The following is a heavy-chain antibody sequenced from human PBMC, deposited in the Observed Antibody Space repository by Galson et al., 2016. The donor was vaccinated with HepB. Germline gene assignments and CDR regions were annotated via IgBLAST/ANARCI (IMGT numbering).Heavy chain of an antibody. D-gene: IGHD5-12*01. Sequence: LRLSCAASGFTFSNYDMHWVRQAPGKGLEWVAVIWYDGTKKYYADSVKGRFTISRDNSKNTLFLQMNNLRAEDAALYYCAREESGYDNGIDNWGQGTLVTVAS. CDR1: GFTFSNYD. J-gene: IGHJ4*02. CDR2: IWYDGTKK. V-gene: IGHV3-33*01. CDR3: AREESGYDNGIDN.